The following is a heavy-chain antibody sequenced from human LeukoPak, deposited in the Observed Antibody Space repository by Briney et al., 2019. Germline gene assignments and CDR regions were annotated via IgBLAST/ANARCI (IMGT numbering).Heavy chain of an antibody. D-gene: IGHD5-18*01. Sequence: GGSLRLSCAASGFTFSSCAMSWVRQAPGKGLEWVSAISGSGGSTYYADSVKGRFTISRDNAKTSLYLQMNSLRAEDTAVYYCARDLSGIAGYTYGRGIDYWGQGALVTVSS. CDR2: ISGSGGST. CDR3: ARDLSGIAGYTYGRGIDY. J-gene: IGHJ4*02. V-gene: IGHV3-23*01. CDR1: GFTFSSCA.